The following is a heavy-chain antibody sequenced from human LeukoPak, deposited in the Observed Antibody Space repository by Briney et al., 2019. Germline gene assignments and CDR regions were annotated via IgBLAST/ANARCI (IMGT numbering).Heavy chain of an antibody. Sequence: GGSLRLSCAASGFTVSRDYMSWVRQAPGKGLEWVSVIYSGGATYYADSVKSRFTISRDNSKNTVYLQMNSLRVDDTAVYYCARHDWFDPWGQGTRVTASS. CDR1: GFTVSRDY. V-gene: IGHV3-66*04. J-gene: IGHJ5*02. CDR2: IYSGGAT. CDR3: ARHDWFDP.